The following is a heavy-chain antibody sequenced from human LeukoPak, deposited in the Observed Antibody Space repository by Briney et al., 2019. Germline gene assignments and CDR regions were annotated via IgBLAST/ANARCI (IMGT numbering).Heavy chain of an antibody. CDR3: ARERDSWFDP. CDR2: IYNSGST. V-gene: IGHV4-4*08. J-gene: IGHJ5*02. Sequence: PSETLSLTCTVSGGSISSYYWSWIRQPPGKGLEWIGYIYNSGSTNYNPSLKSRVTISVETSKNQFSLKLSSVTAADTAVYYCARERDSWFDPWGQGTLVTVSS. CDR1: GGSISSYY.